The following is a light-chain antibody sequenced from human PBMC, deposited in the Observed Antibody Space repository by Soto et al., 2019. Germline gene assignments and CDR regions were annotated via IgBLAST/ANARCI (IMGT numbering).Light chain of an antibody. V-gene: IGKV1-39*01. CDR1: QSISRY. Sequence: DIQMTQSPSSLSASVGDRVSITCRASQSISRYLNWYQQKPGKAPNLLIYATSSLQSGVPPRFSGSGSGTDFTLTISSLQPEDVATYFCQQSYRTPITFGQGTRLEIK. CDR3: QQSYRTPIT. CDR2: ATS. J-gene: IGKJ5*01.